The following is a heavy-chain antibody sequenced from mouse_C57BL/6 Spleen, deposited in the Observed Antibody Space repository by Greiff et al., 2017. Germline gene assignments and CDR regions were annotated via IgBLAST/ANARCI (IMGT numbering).Heavy chain of an antibody. V-gene: IGHV1-80*01. CDR1: GYAFSSYW. CDR3: ARSRSQGFMDY. J-gene: IGHJ4*01. CDR2: IYPGDGDT. Sequence: QVQLQQSGAELVKPGASVKISCKASGYAFSSYWMNWVKQRPGQGLEWIGQIYPGDGDTNYNGKFKGKATLTADKSSSTAYMQLSSLTSEDSAVYFCARSRSQGFMDYWGQGTSVTVSS.